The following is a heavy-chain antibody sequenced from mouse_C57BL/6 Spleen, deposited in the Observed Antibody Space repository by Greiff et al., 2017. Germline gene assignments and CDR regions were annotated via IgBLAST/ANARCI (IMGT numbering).Heavy chain of an antibody. Sequence: EVKLMESGGGLVKPGGSLKLSCAASGFTFSDYGMHWVRQAPEKGLEWVAYISSGSSTIYYADTVKGRFTISRDNAKNTLFLQMTSLRSEDTAMYYCANGITTGDYWGQGTTLTVSS. J-gene: IGHJ2*01. V-gene: IGHV5-17*01. CDR1: GFTFSDYG. CDR2: ISSGSSTI. CDR3: ANGITTGDY. D-gene: IGHD1-1*01.